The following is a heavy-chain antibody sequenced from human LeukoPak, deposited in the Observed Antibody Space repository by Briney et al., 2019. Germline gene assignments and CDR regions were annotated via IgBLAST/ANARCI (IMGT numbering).Heavy chain of an antibody. V-gene: IGHV3-7*01. Sequence: PGGSLRLSCAASGFTFSSYWMSWVRQAPGKGLEWVANIKQDGSEKYYVDSVKGRFTISRDNAKNSLYLQMNSLRAEDTAVYYCARAPLRRYDSSGYYYDAFDIWGQGTMVTVSS. CDR2: IKQDGSEK. J-gene: IGHJ3*02. CDR3: ARAPLRRYDSSGYYYDAFDI. CDR1: GFTFSSYW. D-gene: IGHD3-22*01.